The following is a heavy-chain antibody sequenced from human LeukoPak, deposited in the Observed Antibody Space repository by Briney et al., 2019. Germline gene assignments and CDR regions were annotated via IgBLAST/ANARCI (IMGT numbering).Heavy chain of an antibody. V-gene: IGHV3-21*01. Sequence: GGSLRLSCAASGFSFSSYRMNWVRQAPGKGQWWVASISSNNGYIYYPDSVKGRFTISSDNGENSLHLQTNSLSAEDAAVYYCARDLGTRKSIAFADWGQGTLVTVSS. CDR2: ISSNNGYI. D-gene: IGHD6-6*01. CDR1: GFSFSSYR. J-gene: IGHJ4*02. CDR3: ARDLGTRKSIAFAD.